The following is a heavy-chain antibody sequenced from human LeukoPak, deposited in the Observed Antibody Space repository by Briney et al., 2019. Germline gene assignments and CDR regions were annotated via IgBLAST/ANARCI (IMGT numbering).Heavy chain of an antibody. D-gene: IGHD5-12*01. CDR2: ITSGSSYI. Sequence: GGSLRLSCAASGFTFSGFATSWVRRTPGKGLEWVSSITSGSSYIYYADSVKGRLTISRDNAKNSLYLQMNSLTAEDTAVYYCARDSGYDSTAPFDYWGQGTLVTVSS. CDR3: ARDSGYDSTAPFDY. J-gene: IGHJ4*02. V-gene: IGHV3-21*01. CDR1: GFTFSGFA.